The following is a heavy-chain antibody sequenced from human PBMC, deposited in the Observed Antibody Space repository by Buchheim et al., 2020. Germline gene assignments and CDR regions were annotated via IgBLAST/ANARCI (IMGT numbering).Heavy chain of an antibody. CDR3: AKNRYDLQTDLYYFDY. CDR1: GFTFSHYA. D-gene: IGHD3/OR15-3a*01. CDR2: ISASGGDT. J-gene: IGHJ4*02. Sequence: EVQLLEFGGGLVQPGGSLRLSCAASGFTFSHYAMTWVRQAPGKGLEWVSGISASGGDTNSADSVKGRFTVSRDKSMNTLYLQMNSLRAENTAVYYCAKNRYDLQTDLYYFDYWGQRTL. V-gene: IGHV3-23*01.